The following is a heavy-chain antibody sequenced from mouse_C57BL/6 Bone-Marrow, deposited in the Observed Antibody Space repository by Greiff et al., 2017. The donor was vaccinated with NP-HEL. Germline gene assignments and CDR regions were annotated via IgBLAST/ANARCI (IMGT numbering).Heavy chain of an antibody. CDR2: INPNNGGT. CDR3: ARATYYDYDGAMDY. J-gene: IGHJ4*01. D-gene: IGHD2-4*01. CDR1: GYTFTDYY. V-gene: IGHV1-26*01. Sequence: VQLQQSGPELVKPGASVKISCKASGYTFTDYYVNWVKQSHGKSLEWIGDINPNNGGTSYNQKFKGKATLTVDKSSSTAYMELRSLTSEDSAVYYCARATYYDYDGAMDYWGQGTSFTVSS.